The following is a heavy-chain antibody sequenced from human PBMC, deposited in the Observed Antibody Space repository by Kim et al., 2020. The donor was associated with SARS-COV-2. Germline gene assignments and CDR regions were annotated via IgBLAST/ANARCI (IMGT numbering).Heavy chain of an antibody. CDR2: IWYDGSNK. Sequence: GGSLRLSCAASGFTFSSYAMHWVRQAPGKGLEWVAVIWYDGSNKYYADSMKGRFTISRDNSKNTLYLQMNSLRAEDTAVYYCAKALAAAGPYYYGMDVWGQGTTVTVSS. CDR3: AKALAAAGPYYYGMDV. J-gene: IGHJ6*02. D-gene: IGHD6-13*01. V-gene: IGHV3-33*06. CDR1: GFTFSSYA.